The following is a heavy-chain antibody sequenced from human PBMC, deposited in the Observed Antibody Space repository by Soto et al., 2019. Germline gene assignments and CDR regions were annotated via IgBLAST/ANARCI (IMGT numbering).Heavy chain of an antibody. V-gene: IGHV4-59*01. CDR1: GGSISTYY. Sequence: PSAILSLTSTVSGGSISTYYWSWIRQPPGKGLEWIGYIYYDGSTSYNPSLRSRVTISVDTSKNQFSLILSSVTSADTAVYYCARDQLRSGLYAWLDPWGQGTLVTVSS. J-gene: IGHJ5*02. CDR3: ARDQLRSGLYAWLDP. CDR2: IYYDGST. D-gene: IGHD6-25*01.